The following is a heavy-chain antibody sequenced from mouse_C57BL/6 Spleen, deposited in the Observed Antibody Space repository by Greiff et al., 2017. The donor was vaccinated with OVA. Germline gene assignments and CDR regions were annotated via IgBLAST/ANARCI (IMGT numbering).Heavy chain of an antibody. CDR1: GFTFSSYA. CDR2: ISSGGDYI. CDR3: TRGTGTGAMDYWGQGTSEMDY. V-gene: IGHV5-9-1*02. J-gene: IGHJ4*01. Sequence: EVQRVESGEGLVKPGGSLKLSCAASGFTFSSYAMSWVRQTPEKRLEWVAYISSGGDYIYYADTVKGRFTISRDNARNTLYLQMSSLKSEDTAMYYCTRGTGTGAMDYWGQGTSEMDYWGQGTSVTVSS. D-gene: IGHD4-1*01.